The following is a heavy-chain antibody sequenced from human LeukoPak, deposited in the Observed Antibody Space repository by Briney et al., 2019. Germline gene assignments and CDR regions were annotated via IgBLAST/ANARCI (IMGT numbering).Heavy chain of an antibody. CDR3: AKVMTTAPYYWYGMDV. J-gene: IGHJ6*02. Sequence: GESLRLSCTASGFTFSSFPMVWVRQSPGKGPEAVSTISDSGDRTYSAESVKGRFSISRDNSKNTLHLQMSSLRAEDTAVYYCAKVMTTAPYYWYGMDVWGQGTTVIVSS. CDR2: ISDSGDRT. CDR1: GFTFSSFP. V-gene: IGHV3-23*01. D-gene: IGHD4-17*01.